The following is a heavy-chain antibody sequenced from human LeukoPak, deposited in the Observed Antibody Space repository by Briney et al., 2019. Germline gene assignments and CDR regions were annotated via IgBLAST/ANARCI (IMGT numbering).Heavy chain of an antibody. CDR3: ARALYDITMVRGVTFDY. CDR2: INTNTGNP. J-gene: IGHJ4*02. V-gene: IGHV7-4-1*02. Sequence: GASVKVSCKASGYTFTSYAMSWVRQAAGQGLEWMGWINTNTGNPTYAQGFTGRFVFSLDTSVTTAYLQISSLRAEDTAVYYCARALYDITMVRGVTFDYWGQGTLVTVSS. D-gene: IGHD3-10*01. CDR1: GYTFTSYA.